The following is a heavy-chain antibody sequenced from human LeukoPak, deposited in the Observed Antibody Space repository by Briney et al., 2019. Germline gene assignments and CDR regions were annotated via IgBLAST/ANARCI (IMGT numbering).Heavy chain of an antibody. Sequence: SETLSLTCTVSGGSISSYYCSWIRQPPGKGLEWIGYIYYSGSTNYNPSLKSRVTISVDTSKNQFSLKLSSVTAADTAVYYCARHFSAAGTGYFDYWGQGTLVTVSS. V-gene: IGHV4-59*08. CDR3: ARHFSAAGTGYFDY. D-gene: IGHD6-13*01. CDR1: GGSISSYY. CDR2: IYYSGST. J-gene: IGHJ4*02.